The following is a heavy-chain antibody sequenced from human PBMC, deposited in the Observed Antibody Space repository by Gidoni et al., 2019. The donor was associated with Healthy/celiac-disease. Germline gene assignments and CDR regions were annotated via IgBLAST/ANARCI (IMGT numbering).Heavy chain of an antibody. V-gene: IGHV3-48*02. CDR2: ISSSSSTI. Sequence: EVQLVESGGGLVQPGGSLRLSCAASGFTFSSYSMNWVRQAQGKGLEWVSYISSSSSTIYYADSVKGRFTISRDNAKNSLYLQMNSLRDEDTAVYYCARDFLGIVVVPTYYFDYWGQGTLVTVSS. D-gene: IGHD2-2*01. CDR1: GFTFSSYS. CDR3: ARDFLGIVVVPTYYFDY. J-gene: IGHJ4*02.